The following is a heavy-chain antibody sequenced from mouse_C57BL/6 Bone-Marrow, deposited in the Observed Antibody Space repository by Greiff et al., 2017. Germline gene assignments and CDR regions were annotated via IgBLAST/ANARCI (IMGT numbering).Heavy chain of an antibody. CDR1: GYSFTGYY. V-gene: IGHV1-42*01. J-gene: IGHJ2*01. CDR2: INPSTGGT. CDR3: ARIDY. Sequence: EVQGVESGPELVKPGASVKISCKASGYSFTGYYMNWVKQSPEKSLEWIGEINPSTGGTTYNQKFKAKATLTVDKSSSTAYMQLKSLTSEDSAVYYCARIDYWGQGTTLTVSS.